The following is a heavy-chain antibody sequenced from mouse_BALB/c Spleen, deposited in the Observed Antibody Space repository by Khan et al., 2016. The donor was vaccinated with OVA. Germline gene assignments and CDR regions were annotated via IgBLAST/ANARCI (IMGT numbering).Heavy chain of an antibody. V-gene: IGHV1S132*01. Sequence: QVQLQQSGAELVKPGTSVKLSCKTSGYTFHSYWMQWVKQRPGQGLGWIGQIFPGTGTTYYNENFQDKATMTVDTSSNSAYMQLTSLTSEDSAVYFCARGYFGNYEFVYWGQGTLVTVSP. CDR1: GYTFHSYW. CDR2: IFPGTGTT. D-gene: IGHD2-1*01. CDR3: ARGYFGNYEFVY. J-gene: IGHJ3*01.